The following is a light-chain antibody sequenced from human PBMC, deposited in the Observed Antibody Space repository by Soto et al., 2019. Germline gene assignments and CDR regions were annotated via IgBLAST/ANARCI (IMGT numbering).Light chain of an antibody. Sequence: SPATLSLSPGERATLSCRASQGVSSYLAWYQQKPGQAPRLLIYDASNRATGIPARFSGSGPGTDFTLTISSLEPEDFAVYYCQQRSVFGQGTRLEIK. CDR2: DAS. CDR1: QGVSSY. J-gene: IGKJ5*01. CDR3: QQRSV. V-gene: IGKV3D-11*01.